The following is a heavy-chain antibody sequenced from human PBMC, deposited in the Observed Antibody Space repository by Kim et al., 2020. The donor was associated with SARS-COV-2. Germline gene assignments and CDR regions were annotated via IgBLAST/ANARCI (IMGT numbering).Heavy chain of an antibody. CDR2: IYPGDSDT. CDR1: GYSFTSYW. D-gene: IGHD2-2*01. J-gene: IGHJ5*02. V-gene: IGHV5-51*01. CDR3: ARCLERRQVSSSTSCRFFWFDP. Sequence: GESLKISCKGSGYSFTSYWIGWVRQMLGKGLAWMGIIYPGDSDTRYSPSFQGQVTISADKSISTAYLQWSSLKASDTAMYYCARCLERRQVSSSTSCRFFWFDPWGQGTLVTVSS.